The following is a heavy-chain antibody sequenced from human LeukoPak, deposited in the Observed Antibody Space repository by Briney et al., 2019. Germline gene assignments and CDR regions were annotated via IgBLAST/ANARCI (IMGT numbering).Heavy chain of an antibody. J-gene: IGHJ4*02. CDR2: IKPDGSEK. Sequence: GGSLRLSCAASGFTLSTYWMSWVRQAPGKGLEWVANIKPDGSEKYYVDLIKGRFTISRDNAKNSLYLQMNSLRAEDTAMYYCARYQHCGGDCYPLDYWVQGTLVTVSS. V-gene: IGHV3-7*01. CDR3: ARYQHCGGDCYPLDY. D-gene: IGHD2-21*02. CDR1: GFTLSTYW.